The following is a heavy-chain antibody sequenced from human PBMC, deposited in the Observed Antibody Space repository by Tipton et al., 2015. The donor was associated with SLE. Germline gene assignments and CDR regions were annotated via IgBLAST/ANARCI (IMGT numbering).Heavy chain of an antibody. CDR3: ATKSRSSDGR. V-gene: IGHV3-23*01. CDR2: ISGSGGST. Sequence: GSLRLSCAASGFTFSSYAMCWVRQAPGKGLEWVTAISGSGGSTYYADAVNVRFTLSRDNSKNTLYLQINSLRAEDTAVYYCATKSRSSDGRWGQGTTGTVSS. D-gene: IGHD1-1*01. CDR1: GFTFSSYA. J-gene: IGHJ6*01.